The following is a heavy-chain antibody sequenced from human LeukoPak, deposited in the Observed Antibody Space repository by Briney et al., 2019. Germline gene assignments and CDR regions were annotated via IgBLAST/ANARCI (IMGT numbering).Heavy chain of an antibody. CDR3: ARESRLERRAFDI. V-gene: IGHV3-21*01. Sequence: GGSLRLSCAASGFTLSSYSMNWVRQAPGKGLEWVSSISSSSSYIYYADSVKGRFTISRDNAKNSLYLQMNSLRAEDTAVYYCARESRLERRAFDIWGQGTMVTVSS. CDR1: GFTLSSYS. J-gene: IGHJ3*02. CDR2: ISSSSSYI. D-gene: IGHD1-1*01.